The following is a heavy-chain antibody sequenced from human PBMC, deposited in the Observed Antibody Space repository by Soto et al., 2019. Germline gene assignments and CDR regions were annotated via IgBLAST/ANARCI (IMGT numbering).Heavy chain of an antibody. CDR2: ISSSGDYI. V-gene: IGHV3-21*06. CDR1: GFSFRRYR. CDR3: ARDRNIATSGDWFDS. D-gene: IGHD7-27*01. J-gene: IGHJ5*01. Sequence: GGSLRLSCVVSGFSFRRYRTNWVRQAPGKGLEWVSSISSSGDYIYYADSGKGRFTIARDNAKNSLYLQMDSLRAEDTAVYYCARDRNIATSGDWFDSWGQGTLVTVAS.